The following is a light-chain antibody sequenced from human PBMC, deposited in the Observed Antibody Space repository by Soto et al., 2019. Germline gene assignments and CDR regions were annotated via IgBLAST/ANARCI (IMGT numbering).Light chain of an antibody. V-gene: IGLV1-44*01. CDR2: SDN. CDR1: SSNIGSNS. Sequence: QPVLTQPPSESGTPGQRVTISCSGSSSNIGSNSVNWYHQVAGTAPKLLIHSDNQRPSGVPDRFSGSKSGTSASLAISGLQSGDEADYYCATWDDTLNGRVFGGGTQLTVL. J-gene: IGLJ3*02. CDR3: ATWDDTLNGRV.